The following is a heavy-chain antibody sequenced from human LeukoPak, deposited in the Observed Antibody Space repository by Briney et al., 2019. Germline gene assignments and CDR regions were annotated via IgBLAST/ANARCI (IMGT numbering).Heavy chain of an antibody. J-gene: IGHJ6*03. V-gene: IGHV3-48*04. Sequence: GGSLRLSCAASGFNFSSYGMHWVRQAAGKGLEWVSYISSSGSTIYYADSVKGRFTISRDNAKNSLYLQMNSLRSEDTAVYYCAREGRSGWWPYYYYMDVWGKGTTVTVSS. CDR2: ISSSGSTI. CDR1: GFNFSSYG. CDR3: AREGRSGWWPYYYYMDV. D-gene: IGHD6-19*01.